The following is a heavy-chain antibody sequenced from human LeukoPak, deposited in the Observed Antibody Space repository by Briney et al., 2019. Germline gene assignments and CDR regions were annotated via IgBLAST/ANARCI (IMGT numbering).Heavy chain of an antibody. D-gene: IGHD2-2*01. V-gene: IGHV4-61*05. CDR1: GGSISSSSYY. Sequence: TSETLSLTCPVSGGSISSSSYYWGWIREPPGKGLEWIGYIYYSGSTNYNPSLKSRVTISVDTSKNQFSLKLSSVTAADTAVYYCARVIGYCSSTSCFGYFDYWGQGTLVTVSS. CDR3: ARVIGYCSSTSCFGYFDY. J-gene: IGHJ4*02. CDR2: IYYSGST.